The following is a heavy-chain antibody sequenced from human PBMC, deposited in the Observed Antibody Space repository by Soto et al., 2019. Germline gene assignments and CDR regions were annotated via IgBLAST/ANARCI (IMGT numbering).Heavy chain of an antibody. Sequence: PSETLSLTCTVSGGSISSYYWSWIRQPPGKGLEWIGYIYYSGSTNYNPSLKSRVTISVDTSKNQFSLKLSSVTAADTAVYYCAALGYCSSTSCRLYAFDIWGQGTMVTVSS. CDR2: IYYSGST. CDR3: AALGYCSSTSCRLYAFDI. V-gene: IGHV4-59*08. CDR1: GGSISSYY. D-gene: IGHD2-2*01. J-gene: IGHJ3*02.